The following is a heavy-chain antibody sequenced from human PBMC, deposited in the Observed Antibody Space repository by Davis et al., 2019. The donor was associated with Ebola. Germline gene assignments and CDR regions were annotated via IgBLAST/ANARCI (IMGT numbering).Heavy chain of an antibody. V-gene: IGHV1-18*01. CDR1: GYKFTSYG. Sequence: AASVKVSCKTSGYKFTSYGISWVRQAPGQGLEWVGWISAYDDKTRYAQKMQGRVIMNIDTSTTTAYMEMRDSRPDDTAVYYCARDMNHHGFWDCGHWGQGTLVTVSS. J-gene: IGHJ4*02. CDR2: ISAYDDKT. CDR3: ARDMNHHGFWDCGH. D-gene: IGHD3/OR15-3a*01.